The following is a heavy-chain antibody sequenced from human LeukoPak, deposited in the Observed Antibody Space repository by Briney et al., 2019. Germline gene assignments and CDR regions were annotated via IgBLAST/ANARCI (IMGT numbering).Heavy chain of an antibody. J-gene: IGHJ4*02. D-gene: IGHD3-10*01. V-gene: IGHV3-15*01. CDR1: GFTFSNAW. Sequence: PGGSLRLSCAASGFTFSNAWMSWVRQAPGKGLEWVGRIKSKTDGGTTDYAAPVKGRFTISRDDSKNTLYLQMNSLKTEDTAVYYCTTDNPMVRGVITLIDYWGQGTLVTVSS. CDR2: IKSKTDGGTT. CDR3: TTDNPMVRGVITLIDY.